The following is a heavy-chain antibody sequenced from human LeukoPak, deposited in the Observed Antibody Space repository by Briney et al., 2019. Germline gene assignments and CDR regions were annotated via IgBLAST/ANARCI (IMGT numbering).Heavy chain of an antibody. CDR1: GYTFTVYN. CDR3: ARSLQTGYEY. V-gene: IGHV1-2*04. CDR2: INPNSGGT. J-gene: IGHJ4*02. D-gene: IGHD3-9*01. Sequence: ASVKVSSKASGYTFTVYNMHRGRQAPGQGREWMGWINPNSGGTNYAQKFQGWVTMTRHTSIRTAYMELSRLRSDDTAVYYCARSLQTGYEYWGQGTLVTVSS.